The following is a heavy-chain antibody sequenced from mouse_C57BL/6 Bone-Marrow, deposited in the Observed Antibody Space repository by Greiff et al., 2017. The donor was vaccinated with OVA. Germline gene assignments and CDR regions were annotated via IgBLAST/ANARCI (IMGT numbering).Heavy chain of an antibody. Sequence: EVKVVESGEGLVKPGGSLKLSCAASGFTFSSYAMSWVRQTPEKRLEWVAYISSGGDYIYYADTVKGRFTISRDNARNTLYLQMSSLKSEDTAMYYCTRPYDYDPFAYWGQGTLVTVSA. V-gene: IGHV5-9-1*02. CDR3: TRPYDYDPFAY. CDR1: GFTFSSYA. D-gene: IGHD2-4*01. CDR2: ISSGGDYI. J-gene: IGHJ3*01.